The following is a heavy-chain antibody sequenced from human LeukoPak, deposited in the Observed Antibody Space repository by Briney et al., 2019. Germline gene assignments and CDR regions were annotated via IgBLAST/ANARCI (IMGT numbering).Heavy chain of an antibody. CDR2: IYTGGST. D-gene: IGHD6-13*01. CDR1: GGSISSYY. J-gene: IGHJ4*02. Sequence: PSETLSLTCTVSGGSISSYYWSWIRQPAGKGLEWIGRIYTGGSTNYNPSLKSRVTISVDKSKNQFSLKLSSVTAADTAVYYCARTAAAALYYFDYWGQGTLVTVSS. V-gene: IGHV4-4*07. CDR3: ARTAAAALYYFDY.